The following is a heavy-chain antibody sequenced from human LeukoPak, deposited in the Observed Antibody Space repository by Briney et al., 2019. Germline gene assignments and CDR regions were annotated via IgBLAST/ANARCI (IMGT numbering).Heavy chain of an antibody. J-gene: IGHJ5*02. CDR1: GGSFSGYY. Sequence: PSETLSLTCAVYGGSFSGYYWSWIRQPPGKGLERIGYIHYTGSTNYNPSLKSRVTISVDTSKNQFSLKLNSVTAADTAVYYCARGGYYGSGNDFRFDPWGQGTLVTVSS. D-gene: IGHD3-10*01. CDR3: ARGGYYGSGNDFRFDP. CDR2: IHYTGST. V-gene: IGHV4-59*01.